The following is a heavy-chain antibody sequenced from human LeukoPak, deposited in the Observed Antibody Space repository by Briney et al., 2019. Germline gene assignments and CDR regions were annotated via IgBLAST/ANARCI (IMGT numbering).Heavy chain of an antibody. CDR3: ARDHVGYYYDSSGYFFDI. CDR2: IYHSGST. CDR1: GGSISSSNW. D-gene: IGHD3-22*01. V-gene: IGHV4-4*02. Sequence: SGTLSLTCAVSGGSISSSNWWSWVRQPPGKGLEWIGEIYHSGSTNYNPSLKSRVTISVDKSKNQFSLKLSSVTAADTAVYYCARDHVGYYYDSSGYFFDIWGQGTMVTVSS. J-gene: IGHJ3*02.